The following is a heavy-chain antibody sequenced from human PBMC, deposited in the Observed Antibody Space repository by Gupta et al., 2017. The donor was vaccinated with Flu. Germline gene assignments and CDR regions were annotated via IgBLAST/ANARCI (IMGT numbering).Heavy chain of an antibody. CDR1: GFTFSTYA. CDR3: AAPGTGYWDD. Sequence: CAASGFTFSTYAMSWVRQAPGKGLEWVSNVSGSGGSTSYAGAVKGRFTISRDNSKNTLFLQMNSLRAEDTAVYYCAAPGTGYWDDWGQGILVTVSS. J-gene: IGHJ4*02. V-gene: IGHV3-23*01. CDR2: VSGSGGST. D-gene: IGHD3-9*01.